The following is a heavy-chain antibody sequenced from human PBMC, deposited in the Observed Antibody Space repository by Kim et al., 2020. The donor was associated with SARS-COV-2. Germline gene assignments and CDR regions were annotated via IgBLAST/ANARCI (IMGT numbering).Heavy chain of an antibody. CDR3: ARVAGSSLLWFGEQPDYFDY. Sequence: ASVKVSCKASGYTFTSYAMNWVRQAPGQGLEWMGWIKINTGNPTYAQGFTGRFVFSLDTSVSTAYLQISSLKAEDTAVYYCARVAGSSLLWFGEQPDYFDYWGQGTLVTVSS. CDR2: IKINTGNP. D-gene: IGHD3-10*01. V-gene: IGHV7-4-1*02. J-gene: IGHJ4*02. CDR1: GYTFTSYA.